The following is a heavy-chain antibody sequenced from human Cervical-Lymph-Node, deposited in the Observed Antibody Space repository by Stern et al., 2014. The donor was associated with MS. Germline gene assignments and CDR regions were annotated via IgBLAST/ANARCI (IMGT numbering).Heavy chain of an antibody. J-gene: IGHJ5*02. CDR3: ATTRWDLFTWNWFDP. CDR2: IHDSGST. V-gene: IGHV4-61*02. D-gene: IGHD1-26*01. CDR1: GGSISSSGYY. Sequence: DQLGESGPGLVKPSQTLSLTCTVSGGSISSSGYYWSWIRQPADKGLEWIGRIHDSGSTYYNPSLKRRVSISMDTAKTQFSLKMPSGTAADTAVYYCATTRWDLFTWNWFDPWGQGTLVTVSS.